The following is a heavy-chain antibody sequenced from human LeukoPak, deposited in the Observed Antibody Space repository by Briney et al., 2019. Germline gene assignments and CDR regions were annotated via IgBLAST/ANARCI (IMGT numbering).Heavy chain of an antibody. V-gene: IGHV3-64D*06. Sequence: PGGPLRLSCSVSGFTFSSYAMHWVRQAPGKGLEYVSVIRSDGVDVYYTDSVKGRFTISRDNSKNTLYLQMSSLRPEDTAVYYCVKDLLQLTMKKLHLWGQGTLLPV. CDR3: VKDLLQLTMKKLHL. CDR1: GFTFSSYA. D-gene: IGHD5-24*01. CDR2: IRSDGVDV. J-gene: IGHJ4*02.